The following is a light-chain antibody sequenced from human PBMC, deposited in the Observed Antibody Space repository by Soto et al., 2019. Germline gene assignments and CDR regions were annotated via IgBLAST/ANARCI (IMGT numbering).Light chain of an antibody. Sequence: VLTQPPSASGTPGQRVTISCSGSSSNIGSKTVNWYQQLPGTVPELLIYNSYQRPSGVPDRFSGSKSGTSASLAISGLQSEEESDYYCAAWDASLNGSVCGAGTKVTVL. CDR3: AAWDASLNGSV. V-gene: IGLV1-44*01. CDR1: SSNIGSKT. CDR2: NSY. J-gene: IGLJ1*01.